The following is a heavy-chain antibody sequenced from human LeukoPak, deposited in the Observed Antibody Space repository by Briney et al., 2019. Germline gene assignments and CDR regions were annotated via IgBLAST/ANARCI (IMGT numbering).Heavy chain of an antibody. CDR1: GYTLTELS. V-gene: IGHV1-24*01. CDR2: FDPEDGET. CDR3: ATAEDILTGYYNEYYFDY. Sequence: ASVKVSSKISGYTLTELSMHWVRQAPGKGLEWMGGFDPEDGETIYAQKFQGRVTMTEDTSTDTAYMELSSLRSEDTAVYYCATAEDILTGYYNEYYFDYWGQGTLVTVSS. J-gene: IGHJ4*02. D-gene: IGHD3-9*01.